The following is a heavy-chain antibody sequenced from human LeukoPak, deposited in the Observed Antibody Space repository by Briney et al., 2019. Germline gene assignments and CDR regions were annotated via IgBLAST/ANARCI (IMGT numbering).Heavy chain of an antibody. CDR1: GGSISSSSYY. CDR2: IYYSGST. V-gene: IGHV4-39*01. D-gene: IGHD2-15*01. J-gene: IGHJ5*02. CDR3: ARQLYCSGGSCYRLIWFDP. Sequence: SETLSLTCTVSGGSISSSSYYWGWIRRPPGKGLEWIGSIYYSGSTYYNPSLKSRVTISVHTSKNQFSLKLSSVTAADTAVYYCARQLYCSGGSCYRLIWFDPWGQGTLVTVSS.